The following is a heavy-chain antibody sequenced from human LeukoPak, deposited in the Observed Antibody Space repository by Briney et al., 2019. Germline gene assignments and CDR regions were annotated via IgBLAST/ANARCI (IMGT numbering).Heavy chain of an antibody. D-gene: IGHD2-21*02. V-gene: IGHV4-59*01. CDR1: GGSISSYY. Sequence: KPAETLSLTCTVAGGSISSYYWSWIRQPPGKGLEWIGYIYYRGSTNYNPSLKSRVTISVDTSKNQFSLKLSSVTAADTALYYCARVGVMVTALGWRYNYYMDVWGKGTTVTVSS. CDR2: IYYRGST. CDR3: ARVGVMVTALGWRYNYYMDV. J-gene: IGHJ6*03.